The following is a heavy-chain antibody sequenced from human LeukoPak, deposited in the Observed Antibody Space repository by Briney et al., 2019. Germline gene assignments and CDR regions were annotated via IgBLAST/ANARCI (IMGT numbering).Heavy chain of an antibody. J-gene: IGHJ4*02. CDR3: TRDRIVGSTTGGF. D-gene: IGHD1-26*01. V-gene: IGHV3-21*01. Sequence: GGSLRLSCAASGFTFSSYSMNWVRQAPGKGLEWVSSISSSSTDIYYAGSVKGRFSISRDNAKNSLYLQMSSLRAEDTAVYYCTRDRIVGSTTGGFWGQGTLVTVSS. CDR1: GFTFSSYS. CDR2: ISSSSTDI.